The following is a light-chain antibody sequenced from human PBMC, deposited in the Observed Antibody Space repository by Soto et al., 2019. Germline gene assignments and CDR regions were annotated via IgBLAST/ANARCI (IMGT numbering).Light chain of an antibody. Sequence: DIQMTQSTSSLSASVGDRVTITCRASQSISSYLNWHQQKPGKAPKLLIYAASSLQSGVPSRFSGSGSGTDSTLTISSLQPEDFATYYCQQSYSTPWTFGQGTKVDIK. CDR1: QSISSY. CDR3: QQSYSTPWT. CDR2: AAS. J-gene: IGKJ1*01. V-gene: IGKV1-39*01.